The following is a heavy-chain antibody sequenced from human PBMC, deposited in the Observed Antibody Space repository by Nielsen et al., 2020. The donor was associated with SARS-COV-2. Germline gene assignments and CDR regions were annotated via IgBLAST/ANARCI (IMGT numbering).Heavy chain of an antibody. J-gene: IGHJ6*02. D-gene: IGHD3-10*01. CDR2: INHSGST. CDR3: ARIPPWFGEFSYYYYGMDV. Sequence: SETLSLTCAVSGGSISSSNWWSWVRQPPGKGLEWIGEINHSGSTNYNPSLKSRVTISVDTSKNQFSLKLSSVTAADTAVYYCARIPPWFGEFSYYYYGMDVWGQGTTVTVSS. V-gene: IGHV4-4*02. CDR1: GGSISSSNW.